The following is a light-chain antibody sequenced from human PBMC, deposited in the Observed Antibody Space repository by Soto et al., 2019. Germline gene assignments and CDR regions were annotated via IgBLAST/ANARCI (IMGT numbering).Light chain of an antibody. CDR3: MQGTRCLWT. V-gene: IGKV2-30*01. J-gene: IGKJ1*01. CDR2: KVS. Sequence: DVVLTQSPLSLPVALGQPASISCRSSQSLVFSDGNTYLNWFQQRPGQSPRRLIYKVSNRDSGVTDTFSGSRSGTDFTLKISTVEAEDVRLYYCMQGTRCLWTFGQRTKVYIK. CDR1: QSLVFSDGNTY.